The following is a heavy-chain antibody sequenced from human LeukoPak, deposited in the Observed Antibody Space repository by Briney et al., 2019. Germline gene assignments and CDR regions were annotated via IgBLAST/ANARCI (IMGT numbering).Heavy chain of an antibody. CDR2: ISAYNGKT. Sequence: ASVKVSCKASGYTFTNYGISWVRQAPGQGPEWMGWISAYNGKTNYAQKVKGRVTMTTDTSTSTAYMELRSLRSDDKAVYYCTRDDYSDYMSYFLPWGQGNLVIVSS. D-gene: IGHD4-11*01. V-gene: IGHV1-18*01. CDR3: TRDDYSDYMSYFLP. J-gene: IGHJ1*01. CDR1: GYTFTNYG.